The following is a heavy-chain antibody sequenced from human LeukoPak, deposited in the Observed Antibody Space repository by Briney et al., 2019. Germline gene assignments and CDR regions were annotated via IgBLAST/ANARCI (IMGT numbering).Heavy chain of an antibody. CDR2: ISAYNGNT. CDR1: GYTFTSYG. Sequence: ASVKVSCKASGYTFTSYGISWVRQAPGQGLEWMGWISAYNGNTNYAQKLQGRVTVTTDTSTSTAYMVLRSLRSDDTAVYYCARRYCNSTSCYCIDYWGQGTLVTVSS. J-gene: IGHJ4*02. V-gene: IGHV1-18*01. D-gene: IGHD2-2*01. CDR3: ARRYCNSTSCYCIDY.